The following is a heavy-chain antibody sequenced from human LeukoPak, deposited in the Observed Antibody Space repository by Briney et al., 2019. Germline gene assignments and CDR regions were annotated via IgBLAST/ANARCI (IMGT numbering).Heavy chain of an antibody. CDR2: IDSDGSST. CDR3: ARGRYSGYYDSRSYGLGDY. Sequence: GGSLRLSCAASGYTFSSYWMHWVRQAPGKGLVSVSRIDSDGSSTNSADSVKGRFTISRDNAKNTLYLQMNSLRAEDTAVYYCARGRYSGYYDSRSYGLGDYWGQGTLVTVSS. CDR1: GYTFSSYW. D-gene: IGHD3-22*01. J-gene: IGHJ4*02. V-gene: IGHV3-74*01.